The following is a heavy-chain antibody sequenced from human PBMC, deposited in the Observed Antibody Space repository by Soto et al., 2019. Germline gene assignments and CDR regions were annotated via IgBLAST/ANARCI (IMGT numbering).Heavy chain of an antibody. CDR2: IYHSGST. CDR1: GGSISSGGYS. D-gene: IGHD1-20*01. V-gene: IGHV4-30-2*01. CDR3: ASSHAGAHITAAVH. J-gene: IGHJ4*02. Sequence: QLQLQESGSGLVKPSQTLSLTCAVSGGSISSGGYSWSWIRQPPGKGLEWIGYIYHSGSTYYNPSLKTRVTTTVDRSKHQFPLTLSSVTAADTAVYYCASSHAGAHITAAVHWGQGTLVTVSS.